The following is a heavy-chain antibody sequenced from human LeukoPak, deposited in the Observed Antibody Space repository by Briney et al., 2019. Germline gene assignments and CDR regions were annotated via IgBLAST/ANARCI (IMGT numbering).Heavy chain of an antibody. J-gene: IGHJ5*02. CDR2: IHYSGSS. V-gene: IGHV4-39*07. CDR1: GGSISSSSYY. CDR3: ARTYYGDNWFDP. D-gene: IGHD3-10*01. Sequence: SETLSLTCTVSGGSISSSSYYWGWIRQPPGKGLEWIGSIHYSGSSYYKPSLKSRVTISVDTSKNQFSLKLSSVTAADTAVYYCARTYYGDNWFDPWGQGTLVTVSS.